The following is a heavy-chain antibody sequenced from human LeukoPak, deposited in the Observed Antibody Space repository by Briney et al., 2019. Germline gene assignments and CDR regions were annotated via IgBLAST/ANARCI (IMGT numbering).Heavy chain of an antibody. J-gene: IGHJ5*02. V-gene: IGHV3-23*01. CDR1: GFTFSCYA. D-gene: IGHD2-2*01. CDR3: AKARLVVPAAMRGVTGWFDP. Sequence: GGSLRLSCAASGFTFSCYAMSWVRQAPGKGLEWVSAISGSGGSTYYADSVKGRFTISRDNSKNTLYLQMNSLRAEDTAVYYCAKARLVVPAAMRGVTGWFDPWGQGTLVTVSS. CDR2: ISGSGGST.